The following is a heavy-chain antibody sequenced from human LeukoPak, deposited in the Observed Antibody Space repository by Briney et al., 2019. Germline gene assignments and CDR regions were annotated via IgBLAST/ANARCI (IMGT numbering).Heavy chain of an antibody. Sequence: GGSLRLSCAASGFTFSDDYMSWILQAPGKGLEWVSYIANSGRTFYYADSVKGRFTISRDNTKKSLYLQMNNLRAEDTAIYYCARGARRYGDFDSWGQGTLVTVSS. V-gene: IGHV3-11*01. CDR2: IANSGRTF. D-gene: IGHD4-17*01. CDR1: GFTFSDDY. CDR3: ARGARRYGDFDS. J-gene: IGHJ5*01.